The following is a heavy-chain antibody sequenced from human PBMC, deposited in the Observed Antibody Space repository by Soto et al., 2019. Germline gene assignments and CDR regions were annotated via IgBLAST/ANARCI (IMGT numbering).Heavy chain of an antibody. D-gene: IGHD2-21*01. CDR2: IYYSGST. J-gene: IGHJ3*02. CDR1: GGSISSYY. Sequence: SETLSLTCTVSGGSISSYYWSWIRQPPGKGLEWIGYIYYSGSTNYNPSLKSRVTISVDTSKNQFSLKLSSVTAADTAVYYCARIVVNWGSSGAFDIWGQGTMVTVSS. V-gene: IGHV4-59*01. CDR3: ARIVVNWGSSGAFDI.